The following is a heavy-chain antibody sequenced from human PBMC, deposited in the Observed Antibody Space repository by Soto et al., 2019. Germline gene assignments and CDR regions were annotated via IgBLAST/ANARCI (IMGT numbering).Heavy chain of an antibody. V-gene: IGHV2-5*02. CDR2: TYWDDDR. D-gene: IGHD3-9*01. Sequence: QITLKESGATLGKPTQTLTLTCTVSGFSRTANGVAVGWIRQPPGKALEWLALTYWDDDRRYTPSLEARLTIKNDTSRNQVVLTMTNVDPVDAGTYFCAQPKQTGCRLFDFGGRGTLVTVAS. J-gene: IGHJ4*02. CDR3: AQPKQTGCRLFDF. CDR1: GFSRTANGVA.